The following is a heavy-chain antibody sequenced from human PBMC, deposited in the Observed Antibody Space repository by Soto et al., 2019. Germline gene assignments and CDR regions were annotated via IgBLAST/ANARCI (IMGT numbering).Heavy chain of an antibody. CDR2: IFSSGST. Sequence: SETLSLTCTVSGGSINTFYWSWVRQPAGKGLEWIGRIFSSGSTSFNPSLESRVAMSVDTSKNHFSLNLSSVTAADRAVYYCAREGSYSAYNFAHGIQLWSFDFWGQGALVTVSS. CDR1: GGSINTFY. J-gene: IGHJ4*02. V-gene: IGHV4-4*07. D-gene: IGHD5-12*01. CDR3: AREGSYSAYNFAHGIQLWSFDF.